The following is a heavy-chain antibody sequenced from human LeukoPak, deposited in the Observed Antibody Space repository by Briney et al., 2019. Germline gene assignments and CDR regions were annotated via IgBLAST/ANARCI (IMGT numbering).Heavy chain of an antibody. CDR2: IWYDGSNK. CDR1: GFTFSSYG. CDR3: AKDLYSSSSDAFDI. Sequence: PGGSLRLSCAASGFTFSSYGMHWVRQAPGKGLEWVAVIWYDGSNKYYADSVKGRFTISRDNSKNTLYLQMNSLRAEDTAVYYCAKDLYSSSSDAFDIWGQGTMVTVSS. D-gene: IGHD6-13*01. J-gene: IGHJ3*02. V-gene: IGHV3-33*06.